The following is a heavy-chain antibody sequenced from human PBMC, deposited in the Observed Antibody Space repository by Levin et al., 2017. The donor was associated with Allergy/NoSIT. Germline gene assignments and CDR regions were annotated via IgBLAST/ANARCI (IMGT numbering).Heavy chain of an antibody. CDR1: GFTFSSYS. D-gene: IGHD3-22*01. J-gene: IGHJ4*02. V-gene: IGHV3-48*02. Sequence: GGSLRLSCAASGFTFSSYSMNWVRQAPGKGLEWVSYISSSSSTIYYADSVKGRFTISRDNAKNTLYLQMNSLRDEDTAVYYCARELGYDSSGYYNDYWGQGTLVTVSS. CDR2: ISSSSSTI. CDR3: ARELGYDSSGYYNDY.